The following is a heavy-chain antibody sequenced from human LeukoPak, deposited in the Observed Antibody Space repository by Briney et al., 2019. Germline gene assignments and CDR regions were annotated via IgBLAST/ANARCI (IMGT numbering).Heavy chain of an antibody. J-gene: IGHJ4*02. Sequence: PGGSLRLSCAASGFTFSSYAMHWVRQAPGKGLEYVSAISSNGGSTYYANSVKGRFTISRDNSKNTLYLQMGSLRAEDMAVYYCAREVPRDFSGGSCYGGEFSDYWGQGTLATVSS. CDR3: AREVPRDFSGGSCYGGEFSDY. CDR1: GFTFSSYA. CDR2: ISSNGGST. V-gene: IGHV3-64*01. D-gene: IGHD2-15*01.